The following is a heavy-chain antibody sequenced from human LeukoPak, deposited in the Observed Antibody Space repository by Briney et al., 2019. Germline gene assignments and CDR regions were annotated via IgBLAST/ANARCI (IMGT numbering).Heavy chain of an antibody. CDR3: ARDQGQWLVQSNWYFDL. Sequence: GASVKVSCKASGYTFTSYDITWVRQATGQGLEWMGWMSPDSGYTGYAQTFQGRVTLTRNTSVSTAFMELSSLRSEDTAVYYCARDQGQWLVQSNWYFDLWGRGTLVTVSS. CDR1: GYTFTSYD. J-gene: IGHJ2*01. CDR2: MSPDSGYT. V-gene: IGHV1-8*01. D-gene: IGHD6-19*01.